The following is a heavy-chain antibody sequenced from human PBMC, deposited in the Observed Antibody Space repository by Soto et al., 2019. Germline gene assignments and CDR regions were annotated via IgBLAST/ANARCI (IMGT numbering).Heavy chain of an antibody. CDR2: ISAYNGDT. CDR1: GYTFTDYG. V-gene: IGHV1-18*04. CDR3: ARDRRGSTSMFDY. D-gene: IGHD1-26*01. Sequence: QVQLVQSGAEVKNPGAPVRVSCKASGYTFTDYGVSWVRQAPGQGLEWMGWISAYNGDTNYAQKFPGRVTMTTDTSTSTAYMELGSLRSDDTAIYYCARDRRGSTSMFDYWGQGTLVTVSS. J-gene: IGHJ4*02.